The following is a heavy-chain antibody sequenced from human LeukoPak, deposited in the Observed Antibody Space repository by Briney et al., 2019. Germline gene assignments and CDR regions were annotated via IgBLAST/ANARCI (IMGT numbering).Heavy chain of an antibody. CDR1: GGSFSAYY. CDR2: IDHSGST. CDR3: ARGRGARSSRWYNWFDP. J-gene: IGHJ5*02. D-gene: IGHD6-13*01. V-gene: IGHV4-34*01. Sequence: SETLSLTCAVYGGSFSAYYWSWIRQPPGKGLEWIGEIDHSGSTNYNPSLKSRVTISIDTSKNQFSLEMSSVTAADTAVYYCARGRGARSSRWYNWFDPWGQGTLVTVSS.